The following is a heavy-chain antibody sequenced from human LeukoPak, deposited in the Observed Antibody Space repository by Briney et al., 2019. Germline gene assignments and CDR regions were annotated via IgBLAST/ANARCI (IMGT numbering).Heavy chain of an antibody. D-gene: IGHD1-7*01. J-gene: IGHJ3*02. CDR1: GGSISSGTHY. CDR3: ARRWNYKDAFDI. V-gene: IGHV4-61*02. Sequence: SETLSLTCDVSGGSISSGTHYWTWVRQPVGKGLEWLGRIFTSGSPTYNSSLKSRLTISLDKSKNQFSLKLTSVTAADTAVYYCARRWNYKDAFDIWGQGTMVTVSS. CDR2: IFTSGSP.